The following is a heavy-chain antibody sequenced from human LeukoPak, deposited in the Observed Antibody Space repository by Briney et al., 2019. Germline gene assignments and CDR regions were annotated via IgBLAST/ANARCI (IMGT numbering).Heavy chain of an antibody. CDR3: ARVGRSSDFDY. D-gene: IGHD3-10*01. Sequence: SETLSLTCAVYGGSFSGYYWSWIRQPPGKGLEWIGEINHSGSTNYNPSLKSRVTISVDTSKNQFSLKLSSVTAADTAVYYCARVGRSSDFDYWGQGTLVTVSS. CDR2: INHSGST. V-gene: IGHV4-34*01. J-gene: IGHJ4*02. CDR1: GGSFSGYY.